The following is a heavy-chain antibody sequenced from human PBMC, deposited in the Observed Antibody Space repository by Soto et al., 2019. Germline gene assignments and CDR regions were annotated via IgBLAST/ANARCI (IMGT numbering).Heavy chain of an antibody. CDR3: AKDRPSGSRPYYCGMDV. Sequence: QVQLVESGGGVVQPGRSLRLSCAASGFTFSSYGMHWVRQAPGKGLEWVAVISYDGSNKYYADSVKGRFTISRDNSKNTLYLQMNSLRAEDTAVYYCAKDRPSGSRPYYCGMDVWGQGTRVTVSS. D-gene: IGHD1-26*01. CDR1: GFTFSSYG. CDR2: ISYDGSNK. J-gene: IGHJ6*02. V-gene: IGHV3-30*18.